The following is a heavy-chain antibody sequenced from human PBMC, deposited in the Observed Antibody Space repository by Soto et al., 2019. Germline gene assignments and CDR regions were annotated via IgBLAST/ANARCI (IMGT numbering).Heavy chain of an antibody. CDR2: ISYDGSNK. J-gene: IGHJ4*02. CDR1: GFTFSSYG. Sequence: QVQLVESGGGVVQPGRSLRLSCEASGFTFSSYGMHWVRQAPGKGLEWVAVISYDGSNKYYADSVKGRFTISRDNSKNTLYLQMNSLRAEDTAVYYCAKSGPSDFDYWGQGTLVTVSS. V-gene: IGHV3-30*18. D-gene: IGHD1-26*01. CDR3: AKSGPSDFDY.